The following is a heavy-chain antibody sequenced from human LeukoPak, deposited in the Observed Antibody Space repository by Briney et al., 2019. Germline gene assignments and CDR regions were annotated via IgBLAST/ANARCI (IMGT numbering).Heavy chain of an antibody. Sequence: GGSLRLSCAASGFTFSAYWMHWVRQVPGKGLVWVSRINNDGTATFFADPVKGRFAISRDNAKNTLYLQMNSLRAEDTAVYYCAKTEKKWELPDYFDYWGQGTLVTVSS. CDR3: AKTEKKWELPDYFDY. V-gene: IGHV3-74*01. D-gene: IGHD1-26*01. J-gene: IGHJ4*02. CDR1: GFTFSAYW. CDR2: INNDGTAT.